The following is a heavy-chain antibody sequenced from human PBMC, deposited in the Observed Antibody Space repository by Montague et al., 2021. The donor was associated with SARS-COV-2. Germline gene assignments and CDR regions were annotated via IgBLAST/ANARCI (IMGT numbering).Heavy chain of an antibody. D-gene: IGHD2-2*01. V-gene: IGHV4-39*01. J-gene: IGHJ5*02. CDR2: IYYSGST. Sequence: SETLSLTCTVSGGSISSSSYYWGWIRQPPGKGLEWIGSIYYSGSTYYXXXLKSRVTISVDTSKNQFSLKLSSVTAADTAVYSCARQGDQLLLEYWFDPWGQGTLVTVSS. CDR1: GGSISSSSYY. CDR3: ARQGDQLLLEYWFDP.